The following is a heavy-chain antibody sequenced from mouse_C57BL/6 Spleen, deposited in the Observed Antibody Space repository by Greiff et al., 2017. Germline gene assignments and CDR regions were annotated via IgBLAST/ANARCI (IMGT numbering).Heavy chain of an antibody. V-gene: IGHV1-55*01. Sequence: QVQLQQPGAELVKPGASVKMSCKASGYTFTSYWITWVKQRPGQGLEWIGDIYPGSGSTNYNEKFKSKATLTVDTSSSTAYMQRSSLTSEDSAVYYCARWGLRRDAMDYWGQGTSVTVSS. CDR2: IYPGSGST. J-gene: IGHJ4*01. CDR3: ARWGLRRDAMDY. D-gene: IGHD2-4*01. CDR1: GYTFTSYW.